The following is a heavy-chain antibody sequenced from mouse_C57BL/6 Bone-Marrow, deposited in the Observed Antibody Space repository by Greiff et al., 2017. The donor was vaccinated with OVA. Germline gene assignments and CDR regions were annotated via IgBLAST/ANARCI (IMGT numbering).Heavy chain of an antibody. CDR3: TTHTRDDYLGTCYAMDY. Sequence: VQLQQSGAELVRPGASVKLSCTASGFNIKDDYMHWVKQRPEQGLEWIGWIDPENGDTEYASTFQGKATITADTSSNIAYLQLSSLTSEDTAVYNCTTHTRDDYLGTCYAMDYWGQGTSVTVSS. CDR1: GFNIKDDY. V-gene: IGHV14-4*01. CDR2: IDPENGDT. D-gene: IGHD2-3*01. J-gene: IGHJ4*01.